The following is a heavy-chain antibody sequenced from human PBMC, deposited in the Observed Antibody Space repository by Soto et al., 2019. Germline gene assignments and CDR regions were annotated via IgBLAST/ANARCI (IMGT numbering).Heavy chain of an antibody. Sequence: QLVQSGAEVKKPGASVKVSCKTSGPTFIAYYIHWVRQAPGQGLEWMGWIDPKSGGTTYEQKFLGRVTMTRDASINTAYMELNRLTSDDTAVYYCARVMTTFGVISKGPDHWGQGTLVTVSS. D-gene: IGHD3-3*01. CDR2: IDPKSGGT. CDR3: ARVMTTFGVISKGPDH. V-gene: IGHV1-2*02. CDR1: GPTFIAYY. J-gene: IGHJ4*02.